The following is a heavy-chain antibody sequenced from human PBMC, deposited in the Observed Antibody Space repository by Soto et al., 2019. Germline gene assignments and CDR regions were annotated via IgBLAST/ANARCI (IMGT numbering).Heavy chain of an antibody. CDR1: GFTFSINS. J-gene: IGHJ4*02. CDR3: VRDAGSLGY. D-gene: IGHD3-10*01. CDR2: ISGSSSTI. Sequence: PGGSLRLSCVVSGFTFSINSMNWVRQAPGKGLEWVSYISGSSSTIYYADSVKGRFTVSRDNAKNSLFLQMNSLRDEDTAVYYCVRDAGSLGYWGQGPLVPVS. V-gene: IGHV3-48*02.